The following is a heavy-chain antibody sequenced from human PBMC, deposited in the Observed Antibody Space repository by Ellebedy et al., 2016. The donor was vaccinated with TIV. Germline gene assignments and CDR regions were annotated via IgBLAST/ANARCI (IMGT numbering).Heavy chain of an antibody. J-gene: IGHJ4*02. D-gene: IGHD2-21*01. CDR1: GLTFSVYA. V-gene: IGHV3-21*01. CDR3: ARAGCGAECSFDY. CDR2: ISYGGFSK. Sequence: GGSLRLXXAASGLTFSVYAMTWVRQAPGKGLEWVSSISYGGFSKYYADSVKGRFTISRDNAKNTVYLQMNSLRAEDTAVYYCARAGCGAECSFDYWGQGTPVTVSS.